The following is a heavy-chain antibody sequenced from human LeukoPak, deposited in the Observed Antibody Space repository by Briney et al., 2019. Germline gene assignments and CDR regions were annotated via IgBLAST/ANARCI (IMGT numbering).Heavy chain of an antibody. D-gene: IGHD6-25*01. CDR1: GVTFSNHA. CDR2: ISGYGSST. V-gene: IGHV3-23*01. J-gene: IGHJ4*02. Sequence: GGSLRLSCAASGVTFSNHAMSWVRQAPGKGLEWVSTISGYGSSTYYADSVKGRFTISRDNSKNTLYLQMNSLRAEDTAVYYCAKEESGSWPNWGQGTLVTVSS. CDR3: AKEESGSWPN.